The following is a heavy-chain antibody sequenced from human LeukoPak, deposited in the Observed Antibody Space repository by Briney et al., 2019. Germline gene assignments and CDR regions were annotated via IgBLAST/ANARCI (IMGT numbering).Heavy chain of an antibody. CDR3: ARVTNHYDSGDFMANAFDI. CDR1: GGTFHSYA. D-gene: IGHD3-22*01. V-gene: IGHV1-69*13. J-gene: IGHJ3*02. CDR2: IIPVSGTA. Sequence: ASVKVSCKASGGTFHSYAVTWVRQAPGQGLEWVGGIIPVSGTASYAQKFQGRVTITADESTTTAYMELSSLRSEDMAMYYCARVTNHYDSGDFMANAFDIWGQGTMVTVSS.